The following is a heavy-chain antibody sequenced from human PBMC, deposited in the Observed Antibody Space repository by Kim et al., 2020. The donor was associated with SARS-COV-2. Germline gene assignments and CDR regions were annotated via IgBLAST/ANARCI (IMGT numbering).Heavy chain of an antibody. CDR1: GFTFSSYW. V-gene: IGHV3-74*01. J-gene: IGHJ4*02. Sequence: GGSLRLSCAASGFTFSSYWMHWVRQAPGKGLVWVSRINSDGSSTSYADSVQGRFTISRDNAKNTLYLQMNSLRAEDTAVYYCARVASSSWPIDYWGQGTLVTVSS. D-gene: IGHD6-13*01. CDR3: ARVASSSWPIDY. CDR2: INSDGSST.